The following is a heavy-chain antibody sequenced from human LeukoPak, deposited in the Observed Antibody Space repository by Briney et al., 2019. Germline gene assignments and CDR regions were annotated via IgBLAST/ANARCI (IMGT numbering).Heavy chain of an antibody. J-gene: IGHJ5*02. CDR1: GFTVSSNY. V-gene: IGHV3-53*01. CDR2: IYSGGST. Sequence: GGSLRLSCAASGFTVSSNYMSWVRQAPGKGLEWVSVIYSGGSTYYADSVKGRFTISRDNSKSTLYIQMNSLRAEDTAVYYCVKPHYFSTGSLTWGQGTLVTVSS. CDR3: VKPHYFSTGSLT. D-gene: IGHD3-10*01.